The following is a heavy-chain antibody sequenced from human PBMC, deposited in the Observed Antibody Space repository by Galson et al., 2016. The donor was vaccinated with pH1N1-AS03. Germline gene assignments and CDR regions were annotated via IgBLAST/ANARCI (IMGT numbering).Heavy chain of an antibody. CDR3: ARVDSSTYSDGWVPFDY. CDR1: GLSVAKNY. D-gene: IGHD5-24*01. J-gene: IGHJ4*02. Sequence: SLRLSCAVSGLSVAKNYMSWVRQAPGKGQEWVSSIYTGGDTFYTDSVRGRSTNSRDDSKNTLYLQMNSLRAADTAMYYCARVDSSTYSDGWVPFDYWGQGTLVTVSS. V-gene: IGHV3-53*01. CDR2: IYTGGDT.